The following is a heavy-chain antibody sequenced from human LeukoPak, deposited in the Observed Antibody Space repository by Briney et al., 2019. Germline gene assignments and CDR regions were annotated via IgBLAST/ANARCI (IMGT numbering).Heavy chain of an antibody. CDR3: AKPPVRGSYDYYSYMDV. V-gene: IGHV3-30*02. D-gene: IGHD3-16*01. J-gene: IGHJ6*03. Sequence: GGSLRLSCAASGFTFSNYGIHWVRQAPGKGLEWVAFIRYDGSNKYYADSVEGRFTISRDNSKNTLYLQMNSLRGEDTAVYYCAKPPVRGSYDYYSYMDVWGKGTTVTVSS. CDR2: IRYDGSNK. CDR1: GFTFSNYG.